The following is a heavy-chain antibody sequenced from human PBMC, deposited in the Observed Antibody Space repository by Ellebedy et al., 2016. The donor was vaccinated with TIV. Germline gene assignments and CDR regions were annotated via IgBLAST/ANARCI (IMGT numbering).Heavy chain of an antibody. J-gene: IGHJ4*02. D-gene: IGHD6-19*01. Sequence: SQTLSLTCAISGDSVSSNSAAWNWIRRSPSRGLEWLGRTCFRSKWYNDYAVSMKGRITINPDTSKNQFSLQLNSVTPEDTAVYYCAGDTYSSGWFRLGYWGQGTLVTVSS. CDR2: TCFRSKWYN. V-gene: IGHV6-1*01. CDR1: GDSVSSNSAA. CDR3: AGDTYSSGWFRLGY.